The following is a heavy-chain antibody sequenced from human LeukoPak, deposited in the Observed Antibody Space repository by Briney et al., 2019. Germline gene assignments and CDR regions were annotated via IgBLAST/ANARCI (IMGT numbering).Heavy chain of an antibody. CDR1: GFTISTYA. CDR2: VTGPGDTT. CDR3: AKGAEIDL. D-gene: IGHD3-16*01. J-gene: IGHJ5*02. V-gene: IGHV3-23*01. Sequence: PGGSLRLSCAASGFTISTYAMSWVRQAPGKGLEWVSAVTGPGDTTYYADSVKGRFFMSREDSKTTVYLQMNSLRAEDTAIYYCAKGAEIDLWGQGTLVTVSS.